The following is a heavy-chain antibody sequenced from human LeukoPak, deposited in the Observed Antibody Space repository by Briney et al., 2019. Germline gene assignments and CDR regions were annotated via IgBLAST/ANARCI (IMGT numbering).Heavy chain of an antibody. Sequence: PGGSLRLSCAASGFTLDNYGMSWVRQAPGKGPEWVSGINWNGGSTAYADSVKGRFTISRDNAKNSLYPQMNSLRAEDTALYYCARFDVGYYYYMDVWGKGTTVTVSS. V-gene: IGHV3-20*04. CDR3: ARFDVGYYYYMDV. CDR2: INWNGGST. CDR1: GFTLDNYG. D-gene: IGHD1-26*01. J-gene: IGHJ6*03.